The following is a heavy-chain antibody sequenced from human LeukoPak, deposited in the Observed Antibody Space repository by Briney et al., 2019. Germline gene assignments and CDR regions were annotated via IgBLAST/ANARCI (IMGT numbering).Heavy chain of an antibody. CDR1: GYTFTSYY. Sequence: GASVKVTCKASGYTFTSYYMHWVRQAPGQGLEWMGIINPSGGSTSYAQKFQGRVTMTRDMSTSTVYMELSSLRSEDTAVYYCARALGYGAYFDYWGQGTLVTVSS. CDR3: ARALGYGAYFDY. D-gene: IGHD5-12*01. CDR2: INPSGGST. V-gene: IGHV1-46*01. J-gene: IGHJ4*02.